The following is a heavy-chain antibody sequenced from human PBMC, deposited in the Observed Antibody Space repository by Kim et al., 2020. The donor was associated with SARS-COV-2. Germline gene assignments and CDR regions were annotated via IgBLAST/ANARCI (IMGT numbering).Heavy chain of an antibody. Sequence: ASVKVSCRVSGYTFTNYPMHWVRQAPGQRLEWMGWIKAGNGETKFSRNFQDRVIFTTDTSASTAYMELSSLRSEDTAVYYCARIHSGSYWGQGTLVTVSS. CDR1: GYTFTNYP. V-gene: IGHV1-3*01. J-gene: IGHJ4*02. D-gene: IGHD1-26*01. CDR2: IKAGNGET. CDR3: ARIHSGSY.